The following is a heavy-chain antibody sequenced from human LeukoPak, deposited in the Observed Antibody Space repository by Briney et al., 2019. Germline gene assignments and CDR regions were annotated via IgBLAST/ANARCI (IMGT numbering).Heavy chain of an antibody. V-gene: IGHV3-30*18. CDR1: GFTFSSYG. J-gene: IGHJ4*02. D-gene: IGHD6-19*01. CDR2: ISYDGSNK. CDR3: AKVQYSSGWYAGFDY. Sequence: GGPLRLSCAASGFTFSSYGMHWVRQAPGKGLEWVAVISYDGSNKYYADSVKGRFTISRDNSKNTLYLQMNSLRAEDTAVYYCAKVQYSSGWYAGFDYWGQGTLVTVSS.